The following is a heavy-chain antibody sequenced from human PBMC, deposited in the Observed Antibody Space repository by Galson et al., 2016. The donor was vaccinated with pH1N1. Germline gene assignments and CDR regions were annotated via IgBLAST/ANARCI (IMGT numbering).Heavy chain of an antibody. CDR2: IDPSGDNT. J-gene: IGHJ4*02. V-gene: IGHV1-46*03. CDR3: TRGAAKADPDSRLFEH. Sequence: SVKVSCKAAGYSFTTYYMHWVRQAPGQGLEWMGIIDPSGDNTSYAQRLQGRVTMTRESSTSTVYMELSRLSSDDTAVYYCTRGAAKADPDSRLFEHWGQGTLVTVSA. D-gene: IGHD6-25*01. CDR1: GYSFTTYY.